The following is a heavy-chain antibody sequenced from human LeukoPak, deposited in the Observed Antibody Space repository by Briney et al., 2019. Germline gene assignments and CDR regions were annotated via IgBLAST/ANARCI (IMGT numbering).Heavy chain of an antibody. D-gene: IGHD6-13*01. CDR1: GFTFSDYY. CDR3: ARDKESSGWYLTPYYYGMDI. V-gene: IGHV3-11*06. Sequence: GGSLRLSCAASGFTFSDYYMTWIRQAPGKGLEWISYIGSSSTYTHYADSVKGRFTISRDNAKNSLYLQMNSLRAEDTAVYYCARDKESSGWYLTPYYYGMDIWGKGTTVTVSS. J-gene: IGHJ6*04. CDR2: IGSSSTYT.